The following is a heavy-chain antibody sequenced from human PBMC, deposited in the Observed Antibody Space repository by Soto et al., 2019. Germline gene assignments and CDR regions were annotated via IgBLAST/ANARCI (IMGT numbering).Heavy chain of an antibody. J-gene: IGHJ4*02. V-gene: IGHV3-15*01. CDR1: GFIFSSAW. CDR2: IKSKSDGGTR. Sequence: EVQVVESGGDLVKPGGSLRLSCATSGFIFSSAWMSWVRQAPGKGLEWVGRIKSKSDGGTRDYAAPVNGRFNISRDDSKNMVYLQMKSLTAEDTAVYYCVEGWNDFWGQGTLVTVSS. D-gene: IGHD1-1*01. CDR3: VEGWNDF.